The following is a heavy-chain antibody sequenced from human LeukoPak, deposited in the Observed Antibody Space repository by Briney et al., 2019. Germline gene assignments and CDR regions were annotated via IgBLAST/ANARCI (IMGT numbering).Heavy chain of an antibody. Sequence: GGSLRLSCAASGFTFTSYAMIWVRQASGKGLEWVSAISGSGGYTYYADSVKGRFTISRDNSKNTLYLQINSLRAEDTAVYYCAKVVAAANYYYYGMDVWGQGTTVTVSS. CDR3: AKVVAAANYYYYGMDV. CDR2: ISGSGGYT. J-gene: IGHJ6*02. CDR1: GFTFTSYA. D-gene: IGHD6-13*01. V-gene: IGHV3-23*01.